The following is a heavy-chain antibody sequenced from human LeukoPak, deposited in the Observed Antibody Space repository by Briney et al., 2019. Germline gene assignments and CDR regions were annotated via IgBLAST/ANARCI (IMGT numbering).Heavy chain of an antibody. CDR3: ARAGDGYNDAFDI. CDR2: ISTSSLYI. V-gene: IGHV3-21*01. J-gene: IGHJ3*02. Sequence: GGSLRLSCAASGFTFSRYTMNWVRQAPGKGLEWVSPISTSSLYIYYADSLKGQFTISRDNAKNSLYLQMNSLRAEDTAVYYCARAGDGYNDAFDIWGQGTMVTVSS. D-gene: IGHD5-24*01. CDR1: GFTFSRYT.